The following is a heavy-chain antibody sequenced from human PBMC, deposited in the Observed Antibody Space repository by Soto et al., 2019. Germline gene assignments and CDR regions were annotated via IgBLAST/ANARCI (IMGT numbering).Heavy chain of an antibody. CDR3: ARGPGVLRFLEWLDY. D-gene: IGHD3-3*01. V-gene: IGHV3-74*01. Sequence: EVQLVESGGGLVQPGGSLRLSCAASGFTFSSYWMHWVRQAPGKGLVWVSRINSDGSSTSYADSVKGRFTISRDNAKNTLYLQMNSLRAEDXXXXXCARGPGVLRFLEWLDYWGQGTL. CDR2: INSDGSST. CDR1: GFTFSSYW. J-gene: IGHJ4*02.